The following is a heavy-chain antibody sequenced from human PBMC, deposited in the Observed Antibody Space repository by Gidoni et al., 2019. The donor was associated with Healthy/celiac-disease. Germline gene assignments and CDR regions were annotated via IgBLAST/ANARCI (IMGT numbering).Heavy chain of an antibody. CDR3: ARGGCWGGIAARTYYYYGMDV. Sequence: QVQLVESGGGVVQPGRSLRLSCAASGFTFSSYGMHWVRQAPGKGLEWVAVIWYDGSNKYYADSVKGRFTISRDNSKNTLYLQMNSLRAEDTAVYYCARGGCWGGIAARTYYYYGMDVWGQGTTVTVSS. V-gene: IGHV3-33*01. J-gene: IGHJ6*02. CDR2: IWYDGSNK. CDR1: GFTFSSYG. D-gene: IGHD6-6*01.